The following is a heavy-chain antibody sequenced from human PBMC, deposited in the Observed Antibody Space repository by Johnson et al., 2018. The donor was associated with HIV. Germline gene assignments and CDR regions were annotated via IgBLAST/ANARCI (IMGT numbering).Heavy chain of an antibody. CDR1: GFTFSSYG. V-gene: IGHV3-30*03. Sequence: QEQLVESGGGVVQPGRSLRLSCAASGFTFSSYGMHWVRQAPGKGLEWVAVISYDGSNKYYADSVKGRFTISRDNSKNTLYLQMNSLRPEDTPVYYCASTSSGWFYAFDIWGQGTMVTVSS. J-gene: IGHJ3*02. CDR2: ISYDGSNK. CDR3: ASTSSGWFYAFDI. D-gene: IGHD6-19*01.